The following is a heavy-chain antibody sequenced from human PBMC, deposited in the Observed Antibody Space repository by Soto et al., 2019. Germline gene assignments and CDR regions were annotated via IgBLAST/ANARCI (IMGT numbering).Heavy chain of an antibody. D-gene: IGHD3-10*01. V-gene: IGHV3-9*01. J-gene: IGHJ3*02. CDR1: GFTFDDYA. CDR3: AKSMVGQDAFDI. CDR2: ISCNSGSI. Sequence: GGSLRLSCAASGFTFDDYAMHWVRQAPGKGLEWVSGISCNSGSIGYADSVKGRFTISRDNAKNSLYLQMNSLRAEDTALYYCAKSMVGQDAFDIWGQGTMVTVSS.